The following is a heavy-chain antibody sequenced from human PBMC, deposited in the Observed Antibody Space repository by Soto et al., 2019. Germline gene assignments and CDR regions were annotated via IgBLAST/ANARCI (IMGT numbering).Heavy chain of an antibody. V-gene: IGHV3-30*18. CDR1: GFTFSSYG. Sequence: QVQLVESGGGVVQPGRSLRLSCAASGFTFSSYGMHWVRQAPGKGLEWVAVISYDGSNKYYADSVKGRFTISRDNSKNTLYLQMNSLRAEDTAVYYCVKDRGMATYFDYWGQGTLVTVSS. J-gene: IGHJ4*02. D-gene: IGHD5-12*01. CDR3: VKDRGMATYFDY. CDR2: ISYDGSNK.